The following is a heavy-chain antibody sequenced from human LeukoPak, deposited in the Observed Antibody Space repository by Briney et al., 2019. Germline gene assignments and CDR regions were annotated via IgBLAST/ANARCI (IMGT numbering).Heavy chain of an antibody. D-gene: IGHD3-10*01. CDR3: AKVPYSDYGSGRPPFMDV. J-gene: IGHJ6*02. V-gene: IGHV3-23*01. CDR2: ISDSGGST. Sequence: GGSLRLSCAASGFTFSNYAMSWVRQAPGRGLEWVSTISDSGGSTYYADSVKGRFTICRDNSKYTLYLQMNSLGAEDTAIYYCAKVPYSDYGSGRPPFMDVWGQGTTIAVSS. CDR1: GFTFSNYA.